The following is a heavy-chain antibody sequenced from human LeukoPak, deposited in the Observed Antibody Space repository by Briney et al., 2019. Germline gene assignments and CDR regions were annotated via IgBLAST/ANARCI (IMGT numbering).Heavy chain of an antibody. CDR3: AKTGGWYSYYYYMDV. CDR2: IWYDGSNK. D-gene: IGHD6-19*01. J-gene: IGHJ6*03. Sequence: GGSLRLSCAASGFTFSSYGMHWVRQAPGKGLDWVAVIWYDGSNKYYADSVKGRFTISRGNSKNTLYLQMNSLRAEDTAVYYCAKTGGWYSYYYYMDVWGKGTTVTVSS. CDR1: GFTFSSYG. V-gene: IGHV3-33*06.